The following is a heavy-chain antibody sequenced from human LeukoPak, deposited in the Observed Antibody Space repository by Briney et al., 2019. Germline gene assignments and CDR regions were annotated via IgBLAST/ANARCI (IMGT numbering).Heavy chain of an antibody. CDR2: IYYSGGT. CDR3: ARSQQLVRTFDS. V-gene: IGHV4-39*07. Sequence: SETLSLTCTVSGGSISSSSYYWGWIRQPPGKGLEWIGSIYYSGGTYYNPSLKSRVTISVDTSKNQFSLKLSSVTAADTAVYYCARSQQLVRTFDSWGQGTLVTVSS. D-gene: IGHD1-1*01. CDR1: GGSISSSSYY. J-gene: IGHJ4*02.